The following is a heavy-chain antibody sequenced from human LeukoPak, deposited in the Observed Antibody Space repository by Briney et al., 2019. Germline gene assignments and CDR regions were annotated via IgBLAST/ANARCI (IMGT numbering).Heavy chain of an antibody. V-gene: IGHV1-24*01. CDR3: ATLGRFPLNVNYYYYYGMDV. Sequence: ASVKVSCKVSGYTLTELSMHWVRQAPGKGLEWMGGFDPEDGETIYAQKFQGRVTMTEDTSTDTAYMELSSLRSKDTAVYYCATLGRFPLNVNYYYYYGMDVWGQGTTVTVSS. J-gene: IGHJ6*02. CDR1: GYTLTELS. CDR2: FDPEDGET.